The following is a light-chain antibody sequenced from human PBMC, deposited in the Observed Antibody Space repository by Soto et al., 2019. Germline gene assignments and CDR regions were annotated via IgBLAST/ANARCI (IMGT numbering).Light chain of an antibody. CDR3: QHSYGTPRT. Sequence: DIPITQSPSTLSASVGDRVTHTFRASQSISTYLNWYQHKPGKAPKVLIYAVSSLQSGVPSRFSGSGSGTDFTLTITSLQPEDSATYYCQHSYGTPRTFGQGTKVDIK. V-gene: IGKV1-39*01. J-gene: IGKJ1*01. CDR1: QSISTY. CDR2: AVS.